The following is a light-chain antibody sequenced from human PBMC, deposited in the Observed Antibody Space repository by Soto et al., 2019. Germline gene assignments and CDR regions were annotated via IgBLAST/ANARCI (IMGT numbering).Light chain of an antibody. V-gene: IGKV1-39*01. J-gene: IGKJ5*01. CDR1: QSISGY. CDR3: QQSYSTLPIT. CDR2: AAS. Sequence: DIQMTQSPSSLSASVGDRVTITCRTSQSISGYLNWYRHKPGKAPTLLIYAASTLQSGVPSRFSGSGSGTDFTLTISNLQPEDFATYYCQQSYSTLPITFGQGTLLEI.